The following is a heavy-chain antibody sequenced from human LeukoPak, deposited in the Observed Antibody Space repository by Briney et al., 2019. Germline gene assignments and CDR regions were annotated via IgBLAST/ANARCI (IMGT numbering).Heavy chain of an antibody. CDR1: GFTFSRYS. J-gene: IGHJ3*02. V-gene: IGHV3-48*01. CDR3: ASERGHDAFDI. CDR2: ISTSSTTI. Sequence: GGSLRLSCAASGFTFSRYSMNWVRQAPGKGLEWVSYISTSSTTIYYADSVKGRFTISRDNAKNSLYLQMNSLRAEDTAVYYCASERGHDAFDIWGQGTMVTVSS.